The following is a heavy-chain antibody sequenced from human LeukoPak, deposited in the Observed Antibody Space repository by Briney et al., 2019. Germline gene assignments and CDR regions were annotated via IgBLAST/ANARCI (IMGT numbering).Heavy chain of an antibody. V-gene: IGHV3-9*03. D-gene: IGHD6-19*01. CDR1: GFAFDDYA. J-gene: IGHJ4*02. CDR2: ISWNSGSI. Sequence: GRSLRFSCAASGFAFDDYAMHWVRQAPGKGLEWVSGISWNSGSIGYADSVKGRFTISRDNAKNSLYLQMNSLRAEDMALYYCAKGGISGCFDYWGQGTLVTVSS. CDR3: AKGGISGCFDY.